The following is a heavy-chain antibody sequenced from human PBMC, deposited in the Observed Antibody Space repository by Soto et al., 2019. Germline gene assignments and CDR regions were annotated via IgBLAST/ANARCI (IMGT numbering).Heavy chain of an antibody. D-gene: IGHD2-2*01. Sequence: ASVKVSCKASGGTFSSYAISWVRQAPGQGLEWMGGIIPIFGTANYAQKFQGRVTITADESTSTAYMELSSLRSEDTAVYYCARAVVVPAAMARVLDYWGQGTLVTVSS. CDR3: ARAVVVPAAMARVLDY. CDR2: IIPIFGTA. J-gene: IGHJ4*02. CDR1: GGTFSSYA. V-gene: IGHV1-69*13.